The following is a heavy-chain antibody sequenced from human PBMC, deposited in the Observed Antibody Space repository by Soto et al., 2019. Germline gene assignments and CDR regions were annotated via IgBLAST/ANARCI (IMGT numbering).Heavy chain of an antibody. CDR2: ISYDGSNK. V-gene: IGHV3-30-3*01. CDR1: GFTFSSYA. J-gene: IGHJ6*02. Sequence: QVQLVESGGGVVQPGRSLRLSCAASGFTFSSYAMHWVRQAPGKGLEWVAVISYDGSNKYYADSVKGRFTISRDNSKNTLDLQMNSLIAEDTAVYYCARDYYRFNSGYGFSMDVWGQGTTVIVSS. D-gene: IGHD5-12*01. CDR3: ARDYYRFNSGYGFSMDV.